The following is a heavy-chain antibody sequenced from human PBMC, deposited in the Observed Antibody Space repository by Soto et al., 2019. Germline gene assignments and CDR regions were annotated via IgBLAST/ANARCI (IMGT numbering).Heavy chain of an antibody. V-gene: IGHV4-59*01. CDR2: IYYSGST. CDR3: ARRGNSWYTDGNWFDP. CDR1: GGSISSYY. D-gene: IGHD6-13*01. J-gene: IGHJ5*02. Sequence: QVQLQESGPGLVKPSETLSLTCTVSGGSISSYYWSWIRQPPGKGLEWIGDIYYSGSTNYNPSLKSRVTISVDTSKNQFSLKLSSVSAADTAVYHCARRGNSWYTDGNWFDPWGQGTLVTVSS.